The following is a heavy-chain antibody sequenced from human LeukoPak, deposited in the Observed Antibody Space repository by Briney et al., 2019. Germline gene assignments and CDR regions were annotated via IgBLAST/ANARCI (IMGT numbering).Heavy chain of an antibody. CDR3: AKVASNTIFGVVTKTKGWFDS. J-gene: IGHJ5*01. Sequence: GGTLRLSCAASGFTFSSYGMSWVRQAPGKGLEWVSAISGSGGNTYYADSVKGRFTISRDNSKNTLYVQMNSLRAEDTAVYYCAKVASNTIFGVVTKTKGWFDSWGQGTLVTVSS. D-gene: IGHD3-3*01. V-gene: IGHV3-23*01. CDR2: ISGSGGNT. CDR1: GFTFSSYG.